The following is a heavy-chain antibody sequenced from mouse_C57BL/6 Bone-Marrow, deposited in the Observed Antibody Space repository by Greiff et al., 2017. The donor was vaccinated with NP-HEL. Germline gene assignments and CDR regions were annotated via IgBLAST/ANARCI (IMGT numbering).Heavy chain of an antibody. Sequence: QVQLQQSGPELVKPGASVKISCKASGYAFSSSWMNWVKQRPGKGLEWIGRIYPGDGDTNYNGKFKGKATLTADKSSSTAYMQLSSLTSEDSAVYFCAREGDYYGSSPLAYWGQGTLVTVSA. V-gene: IGHV1-82*01. D-gene: IGHD1-1*01. CDR3: AREGDYYGSSPLAY. J-gene: IGHJ3*01. CDR1: GYAFSSSW. CDR2: IYPGDGDT.